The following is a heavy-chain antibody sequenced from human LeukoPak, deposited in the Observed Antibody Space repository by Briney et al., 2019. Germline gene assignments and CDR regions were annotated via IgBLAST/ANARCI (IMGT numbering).Heavy chain of an antibody. Sequence: GGSLRLSCAASGFTFSSYGMHWVRQAPGKGLEWVAFIRYDGSNKYYADSVKGRFTISRDNSKNTLYLQMNSLRAEDTAVCYCAKCVSTSCYVPYFDYWGQGTLVTVSS. D-gene: IGHD2-2*01. CDR3: AKCVSTSCYVPYFDY. V-gene: IGHV3-30*02. CDR1: GFTFSSYG. CDR2: IRYDGSNK. J-gene: IGHJ4*02.